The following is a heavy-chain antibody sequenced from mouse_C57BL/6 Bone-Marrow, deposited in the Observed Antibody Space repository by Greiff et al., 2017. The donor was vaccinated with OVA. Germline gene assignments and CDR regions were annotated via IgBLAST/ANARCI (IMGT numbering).Heavy chain of an antibody. CDR1: GFNIKNTY. Sequence: DVKLVESVAELVRPGASVKLSCTASGFNIKNTYMHWVKQRPEQGLEWIGRIDPANGNTKYAPKFQGKATITADTSSNTAYLQLSSLTSEDTAIYYCARFSITTVVATPSYWGQGTTLTVSS. CDR2: IDPANGNT. D-gene: IGHD1-1*01. CDR3: ARFSITTVVATPSY. J-gene: IGHJ2*01. V-gene: IGHV14-3*01.